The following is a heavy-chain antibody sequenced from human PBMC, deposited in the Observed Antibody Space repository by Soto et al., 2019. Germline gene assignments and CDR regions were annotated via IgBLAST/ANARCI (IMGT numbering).Heavy chain of an antibody. CDR3: ARQGSWPYYYYGLDV. CDR1: GYTFTTSG. V-gene: IGHV1-18*01. J-gene: IGHJ6*02. D-gene: IGHD1-26*01. CDR2: ISTYNGDT. Sequence: VPLVQSGPEVKKPGASVKVSCEASGYTFTTSGISWVRQAPGQGLEWMGWISTYNGDTNSAQQFQGRVTMTADTSTGTVYMELMSLKSDDTAVYYCARQGSWPYYYYGLDVWGQGTTVTVSS.